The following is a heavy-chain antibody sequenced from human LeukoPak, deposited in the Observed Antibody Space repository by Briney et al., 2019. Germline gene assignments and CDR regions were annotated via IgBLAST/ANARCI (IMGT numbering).Heavy chain of an antibody. CDR1: GGSISSYY. CDR3: ARPWLWSALYIPSPYYFDY. Sequence: PSETLSLTCTVSGGSISSYYWSWIRQPAGKGLEWFGRIYTSGSTNYNPSLKSRVTMSVDTSKNQFSLKLSSVTAADTPVYYCARPWLWSALYIPSPYYFDYWGQGTLVTVSS. J-gene: IGHJ4*02. V-gene: IGHV4-4*07. D-gene: IGHD2-21*01. CDR2: IYTSGST.